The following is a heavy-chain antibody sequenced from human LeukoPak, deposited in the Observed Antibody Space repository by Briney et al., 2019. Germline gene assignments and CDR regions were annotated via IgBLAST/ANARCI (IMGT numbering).Heavy chain of an antibody. Sequence: GGSLRLSCAASGFTFSSYSMNWVRQAPGKGLEWVSSINSSSSYIYYADSVKGRFTISRDNAKNSLYLQMNSLRAEDTAVYYCASEGYCSGDNCYVAFDIWGQGTMVTVSS. CDR2: INSSSSYI. CDR1: GFTFSSYS. V-gene: IGHV3-21*01. J-gene: IGHJ3*02. CDR3: ASEGYCSGDNCYVAFDI. D-gene: IGHD2-15*01.